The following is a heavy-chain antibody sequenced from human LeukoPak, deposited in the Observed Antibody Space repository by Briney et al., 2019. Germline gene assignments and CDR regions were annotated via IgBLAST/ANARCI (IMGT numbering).Heavy chain of an antibody. V-gene: IGHV3-21*01. Sequence: GGSLRLSCAASGFTFSSYSMNWVRQAPGKGLEWVSSISSSSSYIYYADSVKVRFTISRDNAKNSLYLQMNSLRAEDTAVYYCARETTYSNYAGWFDYWGQGTLVTVSS. D-gene: IGHD4-11*01. CDR2: ISSSSSYI. J-gene: IGHJ4*02. CDR1: GFTFSSYS. CDR3: ARETTYSNYAGWFDY.